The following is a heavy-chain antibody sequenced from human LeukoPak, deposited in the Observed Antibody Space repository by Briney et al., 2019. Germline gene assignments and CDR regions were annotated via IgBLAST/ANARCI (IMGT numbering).Heavy chain of an antibody. V-gene: IGHV3-7*01. CDR2: IKQDGTEK. CDR3: AHICLAGPCIPTVGTSY. D-gene: IGHD6-13*01. Sequence: GGSLRLSCAASGFRFRDYSMNWVRQAPGKGLEWVANIKQDGTEKYYVDSVKGRFTISRDNAKNSLYLQMNSLRAEDTAVYYCAHICLAGPCIPTVGTSYWGQGTLVTVSP. CDR1: GFRFRDYS. J-gene: IGHJ4*02.